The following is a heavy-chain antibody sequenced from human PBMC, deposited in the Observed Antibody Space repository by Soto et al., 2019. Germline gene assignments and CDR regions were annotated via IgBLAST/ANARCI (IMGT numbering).Heavy chain of an antibody. CDR1: GFTFHIYP. D-gene: IGHD6-19*01. J-gene: IGHJ4*02. V-gene: IGHV3-23*01. CDR2: ISRGSDDI. Sequence: EVQLLESGGGLVQPGGSLRLSCAASGFTFHIYPMTWVRQTPGKGLEWVSTISRGSDDIQYADSVKGRFTLTRDDSKKTLYLQMTGLRAEDSAVYYCARRGERWLPEEYWGQGTLVTVSS. CDR3: ARRGERWLPEEY.